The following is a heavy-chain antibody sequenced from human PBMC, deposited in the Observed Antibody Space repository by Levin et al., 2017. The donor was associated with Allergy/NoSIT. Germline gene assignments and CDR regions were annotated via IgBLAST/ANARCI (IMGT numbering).Heavy chain of an antibody. Sequence: GGSLRLSCAVSGFTFGDYAMKWFRQAPGKGLEWISFIRSNAHGGTTEYAASVKGRFTMSRDDSKSIAYLQMNSLKTEDTALYFCTRVLVAAGPRLDYWAQGTLVTVSS. CDR3: TRVLVAAGPRLDY. J-gene: IGHJ4*02. CDR2: IRSNAHGGTT. CDR1: GFTFGDYA. V-gene: IGHV3-49*03. D-gene: IGHD6-13*01.